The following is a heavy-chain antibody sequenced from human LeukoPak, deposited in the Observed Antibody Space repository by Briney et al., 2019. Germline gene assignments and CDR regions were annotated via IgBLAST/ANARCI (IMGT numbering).Heavy chain of an antibody. CDR2: IYYSGST. CDR1: SGSISSGAYY. Sequence: PSETLSLTCTVSSGSISSGAYYWSWIRQHPGKGLEWIGYIYYSGSTYYNPSLRSRVTISVDTSKNQFSLKLSSVTAADTAVYYCARDGYRMGLGGTEWAFDIWGQGTMVTVSS. J-gene: IGHJ3*02. CDR3: ARDGYRMGLGGTEWAFDI. V-gene: IGHV4-31*03. D-gene: IGHD5-18*01.